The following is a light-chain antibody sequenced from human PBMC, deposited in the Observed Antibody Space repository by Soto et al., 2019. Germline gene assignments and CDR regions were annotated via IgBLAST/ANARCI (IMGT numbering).Light chain of an antibody. CDR2: DAS. V-gene: IGKV3-11*01. CDR3: QPRGSWPPTWT. Sequence: EIVLTQSPATLSLSPGERATLSCRASQSTSSHVAWFQQKPGQAPRLLIYDASNRASGISARFSGSGSGTDFTLTISSLEPEDFAVYYCQPRGSWPPTWTFGQGTRVEVK. J-gene: IGKJ1*01. CDR1: QSTSSH.